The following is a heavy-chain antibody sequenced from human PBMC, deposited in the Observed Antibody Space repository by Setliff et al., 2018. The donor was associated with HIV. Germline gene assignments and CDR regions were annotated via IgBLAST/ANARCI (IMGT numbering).Heavy chain of an antibody. CDR1: GFSVTNNY. CDR3: VRDRDWAFDY. D-gene: IGHD3-9*01. J-gene: IGHJ4*02. CDR2: IYGGGAT. Sequence: PGGSLRLSCVASGFSVTNNYINWVRQAPGKGLEWVSVIYGGGATSYADSVKGRFNISRDSSNNTVYLQMNSLRTEDTAMYYCVRDRDWAFDYWGQGILVTVSS. V-gene: IGHV3-66*02.